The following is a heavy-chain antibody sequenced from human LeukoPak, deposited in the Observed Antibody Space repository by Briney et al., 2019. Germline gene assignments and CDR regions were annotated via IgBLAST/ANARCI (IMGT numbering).Heavy chain of an antibody. D-gene: IGHD2-2*01. V-gene: IGHV3-30*03. Sequence: AGGSLRLSCAASGFTFSSYGMHWVRQAPGKGLEWVAVISYDGSNKYYADSVKGRFTISRDNSKNTLYLQMNSLRAEDTAVYYCAIQGRDIVVVPAAIDYWGQGTLVTVSS. CDR3: AIQGRDIVVVPAAIDY. CDR2: ISYDGSNK. CDR1: GFTFSSYG. J-gene: IGHJ4*02.